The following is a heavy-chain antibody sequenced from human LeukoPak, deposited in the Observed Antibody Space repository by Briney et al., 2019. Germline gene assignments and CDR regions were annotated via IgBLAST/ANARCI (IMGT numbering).Heavy chain of an antibody. D-gene: IGHD3-10*01. CDR3: ARDADGSGTLLDY. CDR2: INPDDGST. J-gene: IGHJ4*02. V-gene: IGHV1-18*01. CDR1: GYTFTTYS. Sequence: ASVRVSCKTSGYTFTTYSLTWARQAPGQGLEWVGWINPDDGSTKYAQNVQGRVTLSIDTATGISYMEVRSLRSDDTAVYYCARDADGSGTLLDYWGQGTLVTVSS.